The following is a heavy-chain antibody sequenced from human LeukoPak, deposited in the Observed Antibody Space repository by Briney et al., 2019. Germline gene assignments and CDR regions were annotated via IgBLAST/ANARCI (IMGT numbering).Heavy chain of an antibody. Sequence: SETQSLTCAVYGGSFSRYYWSWIRQSPGKGLEWIAEIDHRGDTNYNPSVKTRVTISVDTSKNQFSLKVRSLSAADTAVYYCARGATISETGYFDFWGQGTLVTVSS. CDR1: GGSFSRYY. CDR3: ARGATISETGYFDF. V-gene: IGHV4-34*01. CDR2: IDHRGDT. J-gene: IGHJ4*03. D-gene: IGHD5-24*01.